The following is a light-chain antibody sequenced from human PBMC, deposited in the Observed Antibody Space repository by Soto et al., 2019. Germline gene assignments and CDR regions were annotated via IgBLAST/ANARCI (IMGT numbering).Light chain of an antibody. CDR2: GAS. Sequence: EIVMTQSPATLSVSPGERATLSCGAAQSVRTNLAWYQRKPAKAPRLLIYGASTRAIGIPARFSGSGSGTEFTLTISSLQAEDFAVYYCQQYNNWSYTFGQGTKLEIK. V-gene: IGKV3-15*01. CDR1: QSVRTN. J-gene: IGKJ2*01. CDR3: QQYNNWSYT.